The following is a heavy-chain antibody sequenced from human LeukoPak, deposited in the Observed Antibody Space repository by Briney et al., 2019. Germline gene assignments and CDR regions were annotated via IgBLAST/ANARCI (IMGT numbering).Heavy chain of an antibody. J-gene: IGHJ4*02. CDR2: IYPGDSNT. CDR3: ATPPLYCNSTTCSHFYFDY. D-gene: IGHD2-2*01. Sequence: ASVKVSCKASGYTFTSYGIGWVRQMPGKGLEWMGIIYPGDSNTRYRPSFQGQVTISADKSISTAYLQWSSLKASDTAMYYCATPPLYCNSTTCSHFYFDYWGQGTLVTVSS. V-gene: IGHV5-51*01. CDR1: GYTFTSYG.